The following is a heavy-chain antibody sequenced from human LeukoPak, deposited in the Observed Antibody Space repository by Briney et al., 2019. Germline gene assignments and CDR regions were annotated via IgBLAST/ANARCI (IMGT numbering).Heavy chain of an antibody. CDR3: AKDGGVRGPDYYYYMDV. CDR2: ISGSGRTT. D-gene: IGHD3-10*01. J-gene: IGHJ6*03. Sequence: GGSLRLSCAASGFTFSSYAMTWVRQAPGKGLEWVSTISGSGRTTYYADSVKGRFTISRDNSKNTLYLQMNSLRAEDTAVYYCAKDGGVRGPDYYYYMDVWGKGTTVTISS. CDR1: GFTFSSYA. V-gene: IGHV3-23*01.